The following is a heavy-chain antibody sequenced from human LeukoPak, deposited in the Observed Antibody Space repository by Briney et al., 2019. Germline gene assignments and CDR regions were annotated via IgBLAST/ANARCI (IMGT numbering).Heavy chain of an antibody. Sequence: SQTLSLTCTVSGGSISSGDYYWSWIRQPPGKGLEWIGYIYYSGSTYYNPSLKSRVTISVDTSKNQFSLKLSSVTAADTAVYYCARSRSSSSWYRPYYYGMDVWDQGTTVTVSS. J-gene: IGHJ6*02. CDR2: IYYSGST. CDR1: GGSISSGDYY. D-gene: IGHD6-13*01. CDR3: ARSRSSSSWYRPYYYGMDV. V-gene: IGHV4-30-4*01.